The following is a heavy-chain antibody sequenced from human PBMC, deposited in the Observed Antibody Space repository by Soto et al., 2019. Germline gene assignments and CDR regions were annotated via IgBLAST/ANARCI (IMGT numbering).Heavy chain of an antibody. CDR2: IRNKANSYTT. V-gene: IGHV3-72*01. Sequence: EVQLVESGGGLVQPGGSLRLSCAASGVTFSDKYMDWVRQAPGKGLEWVGRIRNKANSYTTEYAASVKGRFTISKDDSKTLLHLQMSSLKTEDTAVYYCAIYESARGGDFDYWGQGTLVTVSS. CDR1: GVTFSDKY. CDR3: AIYESARGGDFDY. D-gene: IGHD3-22*01. J-gene: IGHJ4*02.